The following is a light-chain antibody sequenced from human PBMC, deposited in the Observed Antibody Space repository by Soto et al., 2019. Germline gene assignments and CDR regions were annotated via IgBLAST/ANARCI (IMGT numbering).Light chain of an antibody. CDR1: SSDVGGYDY. CDR2: EVT. CDR3: SSYTGSNNFDV. Sequence: QSVLTQPPSASGSPGQSVTISCTGTSSDVGGYDYVSWYQQHPDKAPKLMIYEVTKRPSGVPDRFSGSKSGNTASLTVSGRQAEDEADYYCSSYTGSNNFDVFGTGTKLTVL. J-gene: IGLJ1*01. V-gene: IGLV2-8*01.